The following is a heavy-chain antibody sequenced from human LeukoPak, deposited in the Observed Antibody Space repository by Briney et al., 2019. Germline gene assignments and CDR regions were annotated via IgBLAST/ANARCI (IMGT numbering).Heavy chain of an antibody. D-gene: IGHD2-2*01. CDR2: INTNTGNP. Sequence: ASVKVSCRASGYTFSNYAMNWVRQAPGQGLEWMGWINTNTGNPTYAQDFTGWFVFSLDTSVSTAYLQISSLKAEDTAVYFCARAPALDVWGQGTTVTVSS. CDR1: GYTFSNYA. CDR3: ARAPALDV. J-gene: IGHJ6*02. V-gene: IGHV7-4-1*02.